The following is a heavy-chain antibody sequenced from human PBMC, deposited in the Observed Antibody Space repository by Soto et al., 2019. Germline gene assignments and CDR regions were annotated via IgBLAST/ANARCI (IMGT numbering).Heavy chain of an antibody. D-gene: IGHD6-13*01. J-gene: IGHJ5*02. V-gene: IGHV4-39*01. Sequence: QLQLQDLGPGLVKPSETLSLTCTVSGGSISTASYYWGWIRQAPGKGLEWIASINYSGTTYYSPSLKSRVAVSIDTSKDQFSLKVNSVTAADTALYFCARLMMDRSWYFDWFDPWGQGTLVTVSS. CDR2: INYSGTT. CDR3: ARLMMDRSWYFDWFDP. CDR1: GGSISTASYY.